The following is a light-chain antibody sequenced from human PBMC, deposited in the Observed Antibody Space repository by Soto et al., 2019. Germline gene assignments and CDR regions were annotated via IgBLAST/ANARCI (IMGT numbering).Light chain of an antibody. CDR1: QSISSY. CDR2: AAS. J-gene: IGKJ2*01. Sequence: VIWMTQSPSLLSASTGDRVTISCRMSQSISSYLAWYQQKPGKAPELLIYAASTLQSGVPSRFSGSGSGTDFTLTISCLQSEDFATYYCQQYYSFPYTVGQGTKVDIK. V-gene: IGKV1D-8*01. CDR3: QQYYSFPYT.